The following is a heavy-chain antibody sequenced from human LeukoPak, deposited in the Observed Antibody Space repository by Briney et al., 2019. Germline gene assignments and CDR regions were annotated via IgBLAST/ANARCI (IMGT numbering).Heavy chain of an antibody. V-gene: IGHV4-4*07. Sequence: SETLSLTCTVSGGSISIYYWTWIRQPAGKGLEWIGRIHSSGSTNYSPSPKSRVAMSLDTPKNQFSLELSSVTAADTAVYYCAREAVHYGSGSLDYWGQGTLVTVSS. CDR3: AREAVHYGSGSLDY. D-gene: IGHD3-10*01. CDR1: GGSISIYY. J-gene: IGHJ4*02. CDR2: IHSSGST.